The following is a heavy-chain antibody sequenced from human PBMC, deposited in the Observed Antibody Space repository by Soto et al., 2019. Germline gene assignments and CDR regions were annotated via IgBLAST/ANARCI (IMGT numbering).Heavy chain of an antibody. Sequence: GGSLRLSCAASGFTFSSYAMSWVRQAPGKGLEWVSAISGSGGSTYYADSVKGRFTISRDNSKNTLYLQMNSLRAEDTAVYYCAKDLVATIGFSGPPFDYWGQGTLVTVSS. V-gene: IGHV3-23*01. CDR3: AKDLVATIGFSGPPFDY. CDR2: ISGSGGST. CDR1: GFTFSSYA. J-gene: IGHJ4*02. D-gene: IGHD5-12*01.